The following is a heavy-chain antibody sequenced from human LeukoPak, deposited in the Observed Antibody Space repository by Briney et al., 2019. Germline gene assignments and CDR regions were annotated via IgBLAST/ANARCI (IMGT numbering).Heavy chain of an antibody. CDR1: GGSISSGGYY. D-gene: IGHD3-9*01. J-gene: IGHJ4*02. V-gene: IGHV4-39*07. CDR3: AARDVLTGLHDY. CDR2: INHSGST. Sequence: SETLSLTCTVSGGSISSGGYYWSWIRQPPGKGLEWIGEINHSGSTNYNPSLKSRVTISVDTSKSQFSLKLSSVTAADTAVYYCAARDVLTGLHDYWGQGTLVTVSS.